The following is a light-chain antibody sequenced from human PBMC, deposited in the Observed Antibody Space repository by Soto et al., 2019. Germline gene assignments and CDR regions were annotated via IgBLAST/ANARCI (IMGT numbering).Light chain of an antibody. CDR3: QQRSNWPLT. J-gene: IGKJ4*01. CDR1: QSVSSY. Sequence: EIVLTQCPATRALSPGERATLSCRASQSVSSYFACFQQKPGQAPRLLIYDASNRATGIPARFSGSGSGTDFTLTISSLEPEDFAVYYCQQRSNWPLTFGGGTKVDIK. CDR2: DAS. V-gene: IGKV3-11*01.